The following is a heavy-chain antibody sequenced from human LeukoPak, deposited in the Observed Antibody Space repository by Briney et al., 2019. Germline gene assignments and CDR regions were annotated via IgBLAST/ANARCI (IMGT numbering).Heavy chain of an antibody. V-gene: IGHV4-4*02. CDR1: GGSISSSNW. D-gene: IGHD2-2*01. CDR3: ARGGRGVVVPAAYYYYYGMDV. J-gene: IGHJ6*02. CDR2: INHSGST. Sequence: PSGTLSLTCAVSGGSISSSNWWSWVRQPPGKGLEWIGEINHSGSTNYNPSLKSRVTISVDTSKNQFSLKLSSVTAADTAVYYCARGGRGVVVPAAYYYYYGMDVWGQGTTVTVSS.